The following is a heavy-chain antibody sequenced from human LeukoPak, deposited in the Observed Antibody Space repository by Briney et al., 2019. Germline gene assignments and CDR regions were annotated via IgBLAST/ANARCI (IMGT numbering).Heavy chain of an antibody. Sequence: PSETLSLTCTVSGGSISSYYWSWIRQPPGKGLEWIGYIYYSGSTNYNPSLKSRVTIPVDTSKNQFSLKLSSVTAADTAVYYCARAANTAMVFGYWGQGTLVTVSS. V-gene: IGHV4-59*01. D-gene: IGHD5-18*01. CDR3: ARAANTAMVFGY. CDR2: IYYSGST. CDR1: GGSISSYY. J-gene: IGHJ4*02.